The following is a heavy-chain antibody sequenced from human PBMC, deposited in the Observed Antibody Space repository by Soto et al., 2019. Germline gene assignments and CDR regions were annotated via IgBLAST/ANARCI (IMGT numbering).Heavy chain of an antibody. Sequence: SVKVACKASGGTFSIYAISWVRQAPGQGLEWMGGIIPIFGTANYAQKFQGRVTITADESTSTAYMELRSLRSDDTAVYYCAREYDFWSGSNWFDPWGQGTLVTVSS. CDR1: GGTFSIYA. D-gene: IGHD3-3*01. CDR2: IIPIFGTA. CDR3: AREYDFWSGSNWFDP. V-gene: IGHV1-69*13. J-gene: IGHJ5*02.